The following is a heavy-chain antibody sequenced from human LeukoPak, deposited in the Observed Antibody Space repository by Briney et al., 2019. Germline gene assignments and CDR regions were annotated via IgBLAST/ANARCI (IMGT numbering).Heavy chain of an antibody. D-gene: IGHD3-22*01. CDR3: ARAYYYDSSGDDAFDI. J-gene: IGHJ3*02. CDR2: ISYDGSNK. Sequence: GGSLRLSCAASGFIFSSYGMHWVRQAPGKGLEWVAVISYDGSNKYYADSVKGRFTISRDNAKNSLYLQMNSLRAEDTAVYYCARAYYYDSSGDDAFDIWGQGTMVTVSS. CDR1: GFIFSSYG. V-gene: IGHV3-30*03.